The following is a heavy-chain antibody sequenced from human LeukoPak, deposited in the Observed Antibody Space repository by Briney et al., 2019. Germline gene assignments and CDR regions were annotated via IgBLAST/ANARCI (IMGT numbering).Heavy chain of an antibody. J-gene: IGHJ1*01. CDR3: AKGGDLYCSGGSCYQYFQH. D-gene: IGHD2-15*01. CDR1: GFTFSSYG. Sequence: PGRSLRLSCAASGFTFSSYGMHWVRQAPGKGLEWVAVISYDGSNKYYADSVKGRFTISRDNSKNTLYLQMNSLRAEDTAVYYCAKGGDLYCSGGSCYQYFQHWGQGTLVTVSS. V-gene: IGHV3-30*18. CDR2: ISYDGSNK.